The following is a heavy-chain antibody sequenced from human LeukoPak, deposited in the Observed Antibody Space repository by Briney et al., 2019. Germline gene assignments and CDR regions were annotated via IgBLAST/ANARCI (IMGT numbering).Heavy chain of an antibody. J-gene: IGHJ4*02. Sequence: GESLKISCRGSGYRFTNYRIAWVPQMPGKGLEWMGIIYPGDSETTYSPSFQGQVTISADKSINTAYLQWSSLKTSDTAMYYCARLDEDFYYDGSGYYFWGQGTLVTVSS. CDR2: IYPGDSET. CDR3: ARLDEDFYYDGSGYYF. CDR1: GYRFTNYR. D-gene: IGHD3-22*01. V-gene: IGHV5-51*01.